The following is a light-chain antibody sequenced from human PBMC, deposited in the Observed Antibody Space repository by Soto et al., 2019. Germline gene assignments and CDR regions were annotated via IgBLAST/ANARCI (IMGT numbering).Light chain of an antibody. CDR2: DVN. Sequence: QSALTQPASVSGSPGQSITISCTGTXSDVGGYNFVSWFQQHPGKAPKLLIYDVNSRPSGVSDRFSGSKSGNTASLTISGLQAEDEADYYCSSYTSSGTVVFGGGTKLTVL. V-gene: IGLV2-14*01. CDR1: XSDVGGYNF. J-gene: IGLJ2*01. CDR3: SSYTSSGTVV.